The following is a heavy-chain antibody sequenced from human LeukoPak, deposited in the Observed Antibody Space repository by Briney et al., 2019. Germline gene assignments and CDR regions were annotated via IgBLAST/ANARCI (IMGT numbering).Heavy chain of an antibody. V-gene: IGHV1-58*01. CDR3: AAHRHCTSPRCSPYNFDY. CDR2: IVVGSGNT. J-gene: IGHJ4*02. Sequence: SVKVSCKASGFTFSSSAVQWVRQARGQPLECIGWIVVGSGNTNYAQKFQERVTITRDMSTGTAYLELSSLRSEDTAVYYCAAHRHCTSPRCSPYNFDYWGQGTLVTVSS. CDR1: GFTFSSSA. D-gene: IGHD2-8*01.